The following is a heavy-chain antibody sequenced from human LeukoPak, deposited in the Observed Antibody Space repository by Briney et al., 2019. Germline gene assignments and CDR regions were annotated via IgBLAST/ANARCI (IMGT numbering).Heavy chain of an antibody. D-gene: IGHD2-2*02. CDR3: ARVERFGQYQLLYRGYFDY. J-gene: IGHJ4*02. V-gene: IGHV1-2*02. Sequence: ASVKVSCKASGYTFTGYYMHWVRQAPGQGLEWMGWINPNSGGTNYAQKFQGRVTMTTDTSTSTAYMELRSLRSDDTAVYYCARVERFGQYQLLYRGYFDYWGQGTLVTVSS. CDR1: GYTFTGYY. CDR2: INPNSGGT.